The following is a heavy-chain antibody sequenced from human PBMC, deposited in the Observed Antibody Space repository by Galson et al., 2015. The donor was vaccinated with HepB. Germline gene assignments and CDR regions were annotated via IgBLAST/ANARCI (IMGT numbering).Heavy chain of an antibody. V-gene: IGHV3-69-1*01. D-gene: IGHD4-23*01. Sequence: SLRLSCAASGFTFSDYYMNWVRQAPGKGLEWVSSISSSSTIYYADSVKGRFTISRDNAKNSLYLQMNSLRAEDTAVYYCASFVSPGGNRPNDYWGQGTLVTVSS. CDR3: ASFVSPGGNRPNDY. CDR2: ISSSSTI. J-gene: IGHJ4*02. CDR1: GFTFSDYY.